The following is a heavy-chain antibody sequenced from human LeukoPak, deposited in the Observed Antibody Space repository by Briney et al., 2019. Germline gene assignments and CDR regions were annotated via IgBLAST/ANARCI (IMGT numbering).Heavy chain of an antibody. D-gene: IGHD2-15*01. CDR2: IWYDGSNK. V-gene: IGHV3-33*01. CDR1: GFTFSSYG. Sequence: GGSLRLSCAASGFTFSSYGMHWVRQAPGKGLEWVAVIWYDGSNKYYTDSVKGRSTISRDNIKNTLYLRMNSLRAEDTAVYYCARGQYSPDYWGQGTLVTVSS. CDR3: ARGQYSPDY. J-gene: IGHJ4*02.